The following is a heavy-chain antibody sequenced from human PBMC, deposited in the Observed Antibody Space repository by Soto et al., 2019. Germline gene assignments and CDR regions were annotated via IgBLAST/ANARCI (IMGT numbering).Heavy chain of an antibody. Sequence: EVPLVESGGGLVKSGGSLRVSCTASGFTFSDYSMHWVRQAPGKGLEWVSSISPTSGAIYYADSVKGRFTISRDNAKNSLFLQMNSLRAEDTAVYSCARGSAHIQVQTFDYWGQGTLVTVSS. J-gene: IGHJ4*02. CDR3: ARGSAHIQVQTFDY. CDR2: ISPTSGAI. CDR1: GFTFSDYS. D-gene: IGHD1-1*01. V-gene: IGHV3-21*01.